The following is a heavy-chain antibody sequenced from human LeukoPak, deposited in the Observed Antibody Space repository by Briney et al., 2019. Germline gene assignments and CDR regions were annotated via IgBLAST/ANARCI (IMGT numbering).Heavy chain of an antibody. D-gene: IGHD2-15*01. CDR1: GGSISSYY. Sequence: SETLSLTCTVSGGSISSYYWSWTRQPAGKGLEWIGRIYTSGSTNYNPTLKSRVTMSVDTSKNQFSLKLSSVTAADTAVYYCARDGRRCSGGSCYSTGVDYWGQGTLVTVSS. V-gene: IGHV4-4*07. J-gene: IGHJ4*02. CDR2: IYTSGST. CDR3: ARDGRRCSGGSCYSTGVDY.